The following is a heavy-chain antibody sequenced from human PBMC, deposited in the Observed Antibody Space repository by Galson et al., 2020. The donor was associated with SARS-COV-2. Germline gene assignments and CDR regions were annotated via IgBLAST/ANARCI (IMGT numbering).Heavy chain of an antibody. CDR2: INHSGST. CDR1: GGSFSGYY. V-gene: IGHV4-34*01. D-gene: IGHD6-13*01. Sequence: SETLSLSCAVRGGSFSGYYWSWIRQPPGKGLEWLGEINHSGSTNYNPSLKSRVTISVDTSKNQFSLKLSSVTAADTAVYYCARAGYSSSWYGVDDAFDIWGQGTMVTVSS. J-gene: IGHJ3*02. CDR3: ARAGYSSSWYGVDDAFDI.